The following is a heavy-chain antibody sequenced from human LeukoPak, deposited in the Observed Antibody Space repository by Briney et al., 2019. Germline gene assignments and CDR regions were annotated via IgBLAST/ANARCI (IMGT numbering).Heavy chain of an antibody. CDR1: GYTFSNAW. J-gene: IGHJ5*02. V-gene: IGHV3-21*01. CDR2: ISSSSGYI. CDR3: TRGPPFDP. Sequence: PGGSLRLSCAASGYTFSNAWMSWIRQAPGKGLEWVSSISSSSGYIHYADSVKGRFTISRDHAKNSLYLQMNSLRAEDTAVYYCTRGPPFDPWGQGTLVTVSS.